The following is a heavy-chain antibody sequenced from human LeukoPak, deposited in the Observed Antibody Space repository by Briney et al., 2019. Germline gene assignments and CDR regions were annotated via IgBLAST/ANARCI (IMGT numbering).Heavy chain of an antibody. V-gene: IGHV5-51*01. D-gene: IGHD6-19*01. CDR3: ATGYGGGRGAFDI. CDR1: GSIFTAYW. CDR2: IYPGDSDT. J-gene: IGHJ3*02. Sequence: GASLQISCKCSGSIFTAYWIGCVRQLPGKGLEWMGIIYPGDSDTRYSPSFQGQVTISSDKSISTAYVQWRSLKASDTAMYYCATGYGGGRGAFDIWGQGTMVTVSS.